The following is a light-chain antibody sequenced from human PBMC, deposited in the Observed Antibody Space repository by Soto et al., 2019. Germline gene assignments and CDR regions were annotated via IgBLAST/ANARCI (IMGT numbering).Light chain of an antibody. Sequence: DIHMTQSPSSVSASVGYRFTITCRASQGITSWLVWYQQKPGKAPKLLIYAASSLQSGVPSRFSGSGSGTDFSLTISSLQPEDFATYYCQQTDSFPYTFGRGTKVDI. CDR3: QQTDSFPYT. CDR1: QGITSW. CDR2: AAS. V-gene: IGKV1-12*01. J-gene: IGKJ2*01.